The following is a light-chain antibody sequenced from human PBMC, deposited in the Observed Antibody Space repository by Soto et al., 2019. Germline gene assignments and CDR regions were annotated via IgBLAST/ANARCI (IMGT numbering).Light chain of an antibody. CDR3: QQRSSWPFT. V-gene: IGKV3-11*01. Sequence: EVVLTQSPATLSLSPGEGATLSSRASQSIGNYLAWYQQKPGQAPRLLIYATSNRATGIPARFSGSGSGTDFTLTISSLEPEDVAVYYCQQRSSWPFTFGPGTKVDIK. CDR2: ATS. CDR1: QSIGNY. J-gene: IGKJ3*01.